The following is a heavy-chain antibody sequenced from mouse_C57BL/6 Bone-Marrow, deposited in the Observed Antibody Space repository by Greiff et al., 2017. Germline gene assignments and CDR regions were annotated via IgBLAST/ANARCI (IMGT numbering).Heavy chain of an antibody. CDR3: ARSYEYDGAWFAY. J-gene: IGHJ3*01. CDR1: GYTFTSYW. D-gene: IGHD2-4*01. Sequence: QVQLQQPGAELVKPGASVKMSCKASGYTFTSYWITWVKQRPGQGLAWIGDIYPGSGSTNYNEKFKSKATLTVDTSSSTAYMQLSSLTSEDSAVYYCARSYEYDGAWFAYWGQGTLVTVSA. CDR2: IYPGSGST. V-gene: IGHV1-55*01.